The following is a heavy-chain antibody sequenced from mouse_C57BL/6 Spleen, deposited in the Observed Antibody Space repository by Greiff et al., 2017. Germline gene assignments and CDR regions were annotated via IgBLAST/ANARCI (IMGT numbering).Heavy chain of an antibody. CDR1: GYAFSSSW. Sequence: QVQLQQSGPELVKPGASVKISCKASGYAFSSSWLNWVKQRPGKGLEWIGRIYPGDGDPNYNGKFKGKATLTAAKSSSTAYMQLSSLTSEDSAVYCGARKGQLVGAMDDWGQGTAGTVSS. D-gene: IGHD3-1*01. CDR2: IYPGDGDP. J-gene: IGHJ4*01. CDR3: ARKGQLVGAMDD. V-gene: IGHV1-82*01.